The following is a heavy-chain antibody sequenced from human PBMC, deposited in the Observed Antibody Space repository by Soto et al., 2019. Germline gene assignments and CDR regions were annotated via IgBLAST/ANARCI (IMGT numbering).Heavy chain of an antibody. Sequence: SETRSLTSAVSGDFIGNKVWWSWVRQPPGKGLEWIGEVYQNRLTDSNPSLQGRVTMSAXXSXXXXSLXVTXXTSXDTAIYYCARDAALPGETDRFDYWGQGILVT. J-gene: IGHJ4*02. CDR1: GDFIGNKVW. D-gene: IGHD2-15*01. CDR3: ARDAALPGETDRFDY. V-gene: IGHV4-4*02. CDR2: VYQNRLT.